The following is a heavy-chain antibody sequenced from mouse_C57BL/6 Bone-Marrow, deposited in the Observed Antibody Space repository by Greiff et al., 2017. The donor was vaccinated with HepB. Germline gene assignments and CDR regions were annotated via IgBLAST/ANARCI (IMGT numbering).Heavy chain of an antibody. V-gene: IGHV5-17*01. CDR1: GFTFSDYG. J-gene: IGHJ2*01. D-gene: IGHD1-1*01. Sequence: EVKLMDSGGGLVKPGGSLKLSCAASGFTFSDYGMHWVRQAPEKGLEWVAYISSGSSTIYYADTVKGRFTISRDNAKNTLFLQMTSLRSEDTAMYYCARGIYYYGSSPYYWGQGTTLTVSS. CDR3: ARGIYYYGSSPYY. CDR2: ISSGSSTI.